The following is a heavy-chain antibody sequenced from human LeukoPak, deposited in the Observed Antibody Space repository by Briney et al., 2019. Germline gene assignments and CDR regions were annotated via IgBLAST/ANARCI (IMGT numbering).Heavy chain of an antibody. D-gene: IGHD1-14*01. Sequence: GESLQISCQGSGSSFTSYWVAWVRQLPGKGLEWMGIIYPRDSDTRYSPSFQGQVTISADKSINTAYLQWSGLKASDTAVYYCARHVTTASAARGFDIWGQGTMVTVSS. CDR2: IYPRDSDT. J-gene: IGHJ3*02. CDR3: ARHVTTASAARGFDI. CDR1: GSSFTSYW. V-gene: IGHV5-51*01.